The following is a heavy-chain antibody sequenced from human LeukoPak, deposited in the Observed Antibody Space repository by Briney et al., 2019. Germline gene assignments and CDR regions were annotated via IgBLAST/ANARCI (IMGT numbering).Heavy chain of an antibody. CDR3: ARLGIYYDSSGYYNYFDY. Sequence: TSETLSVTCAVYGGSFSGYYWSWIRQPPGKGLEWIGEINHSGSTNYNPSLKSRVTISVDTSKNQFSLKLSSVTAADTAVYYCARLGIYYDSSGYYNYFDYWGQGTLVTVSS. J-gene: IGHJ4*02. D-gene: IGHD3-22*01. CDR1: GGSFSGYY. CDR2: INHSGST. V-gene: IGHV4-34*01.